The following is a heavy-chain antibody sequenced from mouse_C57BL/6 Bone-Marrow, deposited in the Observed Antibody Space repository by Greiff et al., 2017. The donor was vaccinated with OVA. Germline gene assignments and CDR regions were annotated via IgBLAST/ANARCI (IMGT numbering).Heavy chain of an antibody. CDR2: IYPRSGNT. Sequence: QVQLQQSGAELARPGASVKLSCKASGYTFTSYGISWVKQRTGQGLEWIGEIYPRSGNTYYNEKFKGKATLTADKSSSTAYMELRSLTSEDSAVYFCARVNWAFAYWGQGTLVTVSA. V-gene: IGHV1-81*01. J-gene: IGHJ3*01. CDR1: GYTFTSYG. CDR3: ARVNWAFAY. D-gene: IGHD4-1*01.